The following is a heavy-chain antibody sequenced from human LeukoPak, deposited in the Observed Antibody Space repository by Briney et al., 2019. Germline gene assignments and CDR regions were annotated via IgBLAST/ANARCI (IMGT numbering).Heavy chain of an antibody. CDR2: IKGDESDD. Sequence: GGSLGLSCAASGFSFSRYWMTWVRQAPGKGLEWVANIKGDESDDHYVASVRGRFTISRDNAKRSVYLQMNNLRAEDTGVYYCARVADYDFLSGYYSPFDHWGQGVLVIVSS. CDR3: ARVADYDFLSGYYSPFDH. D-gene: IGHD3-3*01. J-gene: IGHJ4*02. V-gene: IGHV3-7*01. CDR1: GFSFSRYW.